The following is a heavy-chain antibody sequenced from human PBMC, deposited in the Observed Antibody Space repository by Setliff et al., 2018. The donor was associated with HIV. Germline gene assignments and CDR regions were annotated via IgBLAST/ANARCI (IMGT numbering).Heavy chain of an antibody. CDR1: GFTFDNAW. J-gene: IGHJ4*02. CDR3: AKNLYRSGWSPLDY. V-gene: IGHV3-15*01. D-gene: IGHD6-13*01. Sequence: PGGSLRLSCTVSGFTFDNAWMAWVRQAPGEGLEWVGHMNSKTRGGAPDYAAPVKGRFTISRDDSKNTFYLQMDSLKTEDTAVYYCAKNLYRSGWSPLDYWGQGTLVTVSS. CDR2: MNSKTRGGAP.